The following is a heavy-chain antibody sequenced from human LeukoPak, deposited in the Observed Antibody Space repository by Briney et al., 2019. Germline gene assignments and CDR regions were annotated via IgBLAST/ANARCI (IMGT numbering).Heavy chain of an antibody. J-gene: IGHJ4*02. CDR3: APRGGSSFDY. CDR2: ITASGGGT. V-gene: IGHV3-23*01. Sequence: RPGGSLRLSCAASGFILSSYAMSWVRQAPGKGLEWVSTITASGGGTYYADSVKGRFTISRDTSKNTLYLQMNSLRAEDTAVYYCAPRGGSSFDYWGQGTLVTVSS. D-gene: IGHD6-13*01. CDR1: GFILSSYA.